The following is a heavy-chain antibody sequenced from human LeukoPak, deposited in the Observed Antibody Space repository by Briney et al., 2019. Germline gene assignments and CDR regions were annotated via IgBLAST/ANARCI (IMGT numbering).Heavy chain of an antibody. CDR1: GGSISSSSYY. J-gene: IGHJ4*02. D-gene: IGHD3-22*01. V-gene: IGHV4-39*01. CDR2: IYYSGGT. CDR3: VRPGDSSGYYYGFEY. Sequence: SETLSLTCTVSGGSISSSSYYWGWIRQPPGKWLEWIGSIYYSGGTYYNPSLKSRVTISVDTSKNQFSLKLNSVTAADTAVYYCVRPGDSSGYYYGFEYWGQGTLVTVSS.